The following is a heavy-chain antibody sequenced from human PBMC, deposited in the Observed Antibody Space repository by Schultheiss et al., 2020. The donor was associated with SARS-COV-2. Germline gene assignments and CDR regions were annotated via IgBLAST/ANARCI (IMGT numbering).Heavy chain of an antibody. Sequence: SETLSLTCTVSGGSISSYYWGWIRQPPGKGLEWIGSIYYSGSTYYNPSLKSRVTISVDTSKNQFSLKLSSVTAADTAVYYCASTPLGYCSSTSCYDYWGQGTLVTVSS. CDR3: ASTPLGYCSSTSCYDY. J-gene: IGHJ4*02. CDR1: GGSISSYY. CDR2: IYYSGST. V-gene: IGHV4-39*07. D-gene: IGHD2-2*01.